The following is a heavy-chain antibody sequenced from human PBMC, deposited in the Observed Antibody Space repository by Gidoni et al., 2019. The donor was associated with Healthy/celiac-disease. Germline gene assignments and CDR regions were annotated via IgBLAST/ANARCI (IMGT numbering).Heavy chain of an antibody. J-gene: IGHJ1*01. Sequence: EVQLVESGGGWVQPGGSLRPSCSASGFNVSSHYMSWVRQAPGKGLEWVSVIYSGGSTYYADSVKGRFTISRDNSKNTLYLKMNSLRAEDTAVYYCARDESGYCSGGSCSASKHWGQGTLVTVSS. CDR2: IYSGGST. CDR1: GFNVSSHY. CDR3: ARDESGYCSGGSCSASKH. D-gene: IGHD2-15*01. V-gene: IGHV3-66*02.